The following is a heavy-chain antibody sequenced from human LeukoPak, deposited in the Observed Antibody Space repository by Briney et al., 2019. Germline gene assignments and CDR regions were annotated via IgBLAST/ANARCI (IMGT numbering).Heavy chain of an antibody. CDR2: ISYDGSNK. CDR3: ARRTDY. Sequence: SGGSLRLSCEVPTVIFSTTIIHWVRQAPGKGLEWVAVISYDGSNKYYADSVKGRFTISRDNSKNTLYLQMNSLRAEDTAVYYCARRTDYWGQGTLVTVSS. D-gene: IGHD1-1*01. V-gene: IGHV3-30-3*01. J-gene: IGHJ4*02. CDR1: TVIFSTTI.